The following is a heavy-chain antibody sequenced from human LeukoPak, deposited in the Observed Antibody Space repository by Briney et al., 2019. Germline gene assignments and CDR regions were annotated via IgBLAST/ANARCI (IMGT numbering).Heavy chain of an antibody. Sequence: GGSLRLSCAVSGFTFSNYAMTWVRQAPGKGPEWVSTISGHGDATYYADSVKGRFTISRDNLKNTLSVQMNSLRAEDTAVYFCARVRCSGTSCYPNWFDPWGQGTLVTVS. J-gene: IGHJ5*02. D-gene: IGHD2-2*01. CDR3: ARVRCSGTSCYPNWFDP. CDR1: GFTFSNYA. CDR2: ISGHGDAT. V-gene: IGHV3-23*01.